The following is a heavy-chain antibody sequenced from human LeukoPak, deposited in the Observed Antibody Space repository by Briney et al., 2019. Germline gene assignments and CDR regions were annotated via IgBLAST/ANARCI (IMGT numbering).Heavy chain of an antibody. CDR3: AKDLMRDRWFGES. CDR2: IRYDGNDK. V-gene: IGHV3-30*02. D-gene: IGHD3-10*01. J-gene: IGHJ5*02. CDR1: GYTFTGYY. Sequence: SCKASGYTFTGYYMHWVRQAPGKGLEWVAFIRYDGNDKFYRNSVKGRFTISRDTSRNTLYLQMNSLRPEDTAVYYCAKDLMRDRWFGESWGQGTLVTVSS.